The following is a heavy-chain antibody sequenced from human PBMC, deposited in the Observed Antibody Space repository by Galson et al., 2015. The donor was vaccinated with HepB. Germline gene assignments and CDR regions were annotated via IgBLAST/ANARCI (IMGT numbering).Heavy chain of an antibody. D-gene: IGHD4-17*01. J-gene: IGHJ4*02. Sequence: SLRLSCAASGFTFSSYAMHWVRQAPGKGLEWVAVISYDGSKKYYADSVKGRFTISRDNSKNTLYLQMSRLRAEDTAVYYCARDSSQDGYLEYWGPGTLVTVSS. CDR2: ISYDGSKK. CDR1: GFTFSSYA. CDR3: ARDSSQDGYLEY. V-gene: IGHV3-30*04.